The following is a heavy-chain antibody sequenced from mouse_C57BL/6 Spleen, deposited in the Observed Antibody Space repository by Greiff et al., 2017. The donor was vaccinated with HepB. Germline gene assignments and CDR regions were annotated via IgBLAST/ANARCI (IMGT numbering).Heavy chain of an antibody. V-gene: IGHV3-6*01. CDR3: ARDPTTVVAQSPYYFDY. Sequence: EVQLKESGPGLVKPSQSLSLTCSVTGYSITSGYYWNWIRQFPGNKLEWMGYISYDGSNNYNPSLKNRISITRDTSKNQFFLKLNSVTTEDTATYYCARDPTTVVAQSPYYFDYWGQGTTLTVSS. CDR1: GYSITSGYY. J-gene: IGHJ2*01. D-gene: IGHD1-1*01. CDR2: ISYDGSN.